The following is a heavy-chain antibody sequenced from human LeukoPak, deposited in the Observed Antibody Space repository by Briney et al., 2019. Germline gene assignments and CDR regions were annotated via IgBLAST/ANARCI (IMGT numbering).Heavy chain of an antibody. CDR2: INHDGSST. J-gene: IGHJ4*02. Sequence: GGSLRLSCATSGFTFSTFWMHWVRQAPGKGLVWVSRINHDGSSTNYADSVKGRFTISRDNAKNTLYLQMNSLRAEDTAVYYCARGNVVVVAASDYWGQGTLVTVSS. D-gene: IGHD2-15*01. CDR1: GFTFSTFW. CDR3: ARGNVVVVAASDY. V-gene: IGHV3-74*01.